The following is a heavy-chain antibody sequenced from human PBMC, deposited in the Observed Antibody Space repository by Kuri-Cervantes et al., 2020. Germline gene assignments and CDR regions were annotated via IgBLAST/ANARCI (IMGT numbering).Heavy chain of an antibody. Sequence: SETLSLTCTVSGYSISSGYYWGWIRQPPGKGLEWIGSIYHSGSTYYNPSLKSRVTISVDTSKNQFSLKLNSVTAADTAVYYCARVGQASGWYFDYWGQGTLVTVSS. CDR1: GYSISSGYY. CDR3: ARVGQASGWYFDY. V-gene: IGHV4-38-2*02. J-gene: IGHJ4*02. D-gene: IGHD6-19*01. CDR2: IYHSGST.